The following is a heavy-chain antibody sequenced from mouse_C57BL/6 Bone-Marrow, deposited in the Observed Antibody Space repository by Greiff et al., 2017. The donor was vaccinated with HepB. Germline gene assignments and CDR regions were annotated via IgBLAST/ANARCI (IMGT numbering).Heavy chain of an antibody. Sequence: EVKLVESGAELVRPGSSVKMSCKTSGYTFTSYGINWVKQRPGQGLEWIGYIYIGNGYTEYNEKFKGKATLTSDTSSSTAYMQLSSLTSEDSAIYFCAITTVVAYYYAMDYWGQGTSVTVSS. J-gene: IGHJ4*01. CDR3: AITTVVAYYYAMDY. D-gene: IGHD1-1*01. CDR1: GYTFTSYG. V-gene: IGHV1-58*01. CDR2: IYIGNGYT.